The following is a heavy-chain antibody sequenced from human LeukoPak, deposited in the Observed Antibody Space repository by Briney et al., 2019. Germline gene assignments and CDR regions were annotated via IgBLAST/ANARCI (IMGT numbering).Heavy chain of an antibody. J-gene: IGHJ3*02. Sequence: PGRSLRLSCAASGFAFDNYAMYWVRQAPGKGLEWVSGISWNSGSIGYADSVKGRFTISRDNAKNSLYLQMNSLRAEDTALYYCAKEFLAYDAFDIWGQGTMVTVSS. CDR3: AKEFLAYDAFDI. CDR2: ISWNSGSI. CDR1: GFAFDNYA. V-gene: IGHV3-9*01.